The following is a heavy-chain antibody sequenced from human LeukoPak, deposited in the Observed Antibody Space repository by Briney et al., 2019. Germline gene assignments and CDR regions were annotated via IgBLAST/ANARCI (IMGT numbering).Heavy chain of an antibody. CDR3: ARIRYCGGISCYYIDH. CDR2: IDPNTGDS. Sequence: ASVKVSCKASEYTFTGYYIHWVRQAPGQGLEWMGWIDPNTGDSNYVQKFQGRVTMTRDTSISAAYMELSRLRSDDTAFYYCARIRYCGGISCYYIDHWGQGTLVTVSA. CDR1: EYTFTGYY. V-gene: IGHV1-2*02. J-gene: IGHJ4*02. D-gene: IGHD2-2*01.